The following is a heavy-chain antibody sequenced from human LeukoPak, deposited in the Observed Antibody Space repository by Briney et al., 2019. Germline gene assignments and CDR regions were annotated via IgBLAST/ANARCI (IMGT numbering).Heavy chain of an antibody. D-gene: IGHD3-10*01. Sequence: PGGSLRLSCAASGFTFSTYWMHWVRQAPGKGLVWVSRISSDGSITGHADSVKGRFTISRDNAKNTLYLQINSLRAEDTAVYYCARHLNYYLDHWGQGPLVTVSS. V-gene: IGHV3-74*01. CDR3: ARHLNYYLDH. CDR1: GFTFSTYW. J-gene: IGHJ4*02. CDR2: ISSDGSIT.